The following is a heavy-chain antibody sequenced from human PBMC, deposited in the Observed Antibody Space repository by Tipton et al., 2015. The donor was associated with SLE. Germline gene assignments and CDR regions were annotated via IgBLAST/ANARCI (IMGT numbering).Heavy chain of an antibody. J-gene: IGHJ3*02. Sequence: TLSLTCTVSGGSISSHYWSWIRQPPGKGLEWIGYIYYSGSTNYNPSLKSRVTISVDTSKNQFSLKLSSVTAADTAVYYCAGYEGDPGAFDIWGQGTMVTVSS. CDR1: GGSISSHY. CDR3: AGYEGDPGAFDI. V-gene: IGHV4-59*11. D-gene: IGHD5-12*01. CDR2: IYYSGST.